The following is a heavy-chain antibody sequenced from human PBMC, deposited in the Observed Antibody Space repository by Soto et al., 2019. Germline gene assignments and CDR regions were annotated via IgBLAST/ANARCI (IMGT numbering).Heavy chain of an antibody. CDR3: ARGDKHMTTGMDSFDI. CDR2: IKQDGTEK. J-gene: IGHJ3*02. CDR1: GFTFSRYW. Sequence: TGGSLRLSCAASGFTFSRYWMNWVRQAPGKGLEWVANIKQDGTEKNYVDSVKGRFTISRDNARNSLYLQMDSLRAEDTAVYFCARGDKHMTTGMDSFDIWGQGTMVTVSS. D-gene: IGHD4-17*01. V-gene: IGHV3-7*01.